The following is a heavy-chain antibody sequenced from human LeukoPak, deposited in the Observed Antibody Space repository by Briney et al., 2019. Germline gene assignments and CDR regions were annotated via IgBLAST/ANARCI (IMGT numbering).Heavy chain of an antibody. D-gene: IGHD6-13*01. J-gene: IGHJ4*02. Sequence: ASVKVSCKASGYTFTGYYMHWVRQAPGQGLEWMGWINPNSGGTNYAQKFQGRVTMTRDTSISTAYMELSRLRSDDTAVYYCARLFEVGIAAAGIPTSDYWGQGTLVTVSS. CDR1: GYTFTGYY. CDR2: INPNSGGT. V-gene: IGHV1-2*02. CDR3: ARLFEVGIAAAGIPTSDY.